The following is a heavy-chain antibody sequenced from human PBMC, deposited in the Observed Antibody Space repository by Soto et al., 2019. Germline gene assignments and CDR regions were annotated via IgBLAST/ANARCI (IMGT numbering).Heavy chain of an antibody. V-gene: IGHV3-53*01. Sequence: GGSLRLSCAASGFTVSSNYMSWVRQAPGKGLEWVSVIYSGGSTYYADSVKGRFTISRDNAENSVYLKMESLRDEDTALYYCARDVDADFRTDFDYWGRGTLVTVSS. CDR1: GFTVSSNY. CDR2: IYSGGST. J-gene: IGHJ4*02. CDR3: ARDVDADFRTDFDY. D-gene: IGHD4-17*01.